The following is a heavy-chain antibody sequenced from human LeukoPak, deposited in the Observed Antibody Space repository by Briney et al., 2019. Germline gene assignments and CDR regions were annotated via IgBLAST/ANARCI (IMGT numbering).Heavy chain of an antibody. J-gene: IGHJ5*02. CDR2: IYTSGST. CDR3: ARSSYSSSSSRTYNWFDP. V-gene: IGHV4-4*07. D-gene: IGHD6-6*01. Sequence: SETLSLTCTVSGGSIGSYYWSWIRQPAGKGLEWIGRIYTSGSTNYNPSLKSRVTMSVDTSKNQFSLKLSSVTAADTAVYYCARSSYSSSSSRTYNWFDPWGQGTLVTVSS. CDR1: GGSIGSYY.